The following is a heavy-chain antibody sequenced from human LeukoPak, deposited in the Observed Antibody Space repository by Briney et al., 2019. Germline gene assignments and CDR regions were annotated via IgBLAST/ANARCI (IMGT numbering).Heavy chain of an antibody. V-gene: IGHV3-23*01. D-gene: IGHD2-21*02. CDR1: GFTFSSYA. CDR3: AIEHIVVVTAINDDAFDI. CDR2: ISGSGGST. J-gene: IGHJ3*02. Sequence: GGSLRLSCAASGFTFSSYAMSWVRQAPGKGREWVSAISGSGGSTYYADSVKGRFTISRDNSKNTLYLQMNSLRAEDTAVYYCAIEHIVVVTAINDDAFDIWGQGTMVTVSS.